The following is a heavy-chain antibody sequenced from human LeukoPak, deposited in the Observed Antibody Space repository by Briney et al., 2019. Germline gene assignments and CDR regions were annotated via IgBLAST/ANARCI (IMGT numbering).Heavy chain of an antibody. V-gene: IGHV4-39*07. D-gene: IGHD4-11*01. Sequence: PSETLSLTCTVSGGSIRSSNYYWGWIRQPPGKGLQWIGSIYHSGSTYYNPSLKSRVTISVDTSKNQFSLKLSSVTAADTAVYYCARVQSRVSAIDYWGQGTLVTVSS. J-gene: IGHJ4*02. CDR2: IYHSGST. CDR1: GGSIRSSNYY. CDR3: ARVQSRVSAIDY.